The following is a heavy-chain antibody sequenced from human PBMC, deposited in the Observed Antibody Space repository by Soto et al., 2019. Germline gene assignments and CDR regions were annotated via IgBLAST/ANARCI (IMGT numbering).Heavy chain of an antibody. Sequence: EVQLLDSGGGLVQPGGSLRLSCAASGFTFSNYAMNWVRQAPGKGLEWVLGISGGGDGTYYADTVKGRFTISRDNSKNTLFLQMNSLRAEDTAVYYCAKERRARGFDYWGQGTLVTVSS. V-gene: IGHV3-23*01. J-gene: IGHJ4*02. CDR1: GFTFSNYA. CDR3: AKERRARGFDY. CDR2: ISGGGDGT.